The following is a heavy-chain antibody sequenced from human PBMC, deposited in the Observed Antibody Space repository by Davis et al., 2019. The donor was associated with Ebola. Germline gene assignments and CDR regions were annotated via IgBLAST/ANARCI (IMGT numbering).Heavy chain of an antibody. Sequence: PGGSLRLSCAASGFTFSTYAMHWVRQAPGKGLEWVALTSYDGSNKKDADSVKGRFTISRDNSKTTLYLQMSSLRVEDTAVYFCAKSGPGGYYLDFWGQGILVTVSS. J-gene: IGHJ4*02. CDR3: AKSGPGGYYLDF. D-gene: IGHD1-26*01. CDR1: GFTFSTYA. V-gene: IGHV3-30*18. CDR2: TSYDGSNK.